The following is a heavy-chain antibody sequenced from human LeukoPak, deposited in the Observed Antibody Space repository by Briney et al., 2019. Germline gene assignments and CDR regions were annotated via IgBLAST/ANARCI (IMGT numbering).Heavy chain of an antibody. V-gene: IGHV4-38-2*01. Sequence: SETLSPTCAVSGYSISSGYYWGWIRQPPGKGLEWIGSIYHSGSTVYSPSLKSRVTISVDTSKNQFSLRLNSVTAADTAVYYCARNISLGRDTTMVTVFDYWGQGTLVTVSS. CDR3: ARNISLGRDTTMVTVFDY. D-gene: IGHD5-18*01. CDR1: GYSISSGYY. CDR2: IYHSGST. J-gene: IGHJ4*02.